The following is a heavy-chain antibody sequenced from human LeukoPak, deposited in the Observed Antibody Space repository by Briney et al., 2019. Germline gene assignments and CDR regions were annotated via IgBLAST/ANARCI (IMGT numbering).Heavy chain of an antibody. CDR2: IAYDSSHK. CDR3: AKDGPERIFEY. J-gene: IGHJ4*02. CDR1: GFTFSSYG. V-gene: IGHV3-30*18. Sequence: GRSLRLSCAASGFTFSSYGMHWVRQAPGKGLEWVAVIAYDSSHKYCADSVKGRFTISRDNSKNTLYLQMNSLRPEDTAVYYCAKDGPERIFEYWGQGTPVTVSA. D-gene: IGHD1-14*01.